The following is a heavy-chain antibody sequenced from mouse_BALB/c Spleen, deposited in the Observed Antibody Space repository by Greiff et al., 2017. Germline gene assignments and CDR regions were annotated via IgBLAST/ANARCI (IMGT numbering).Heavy chain of an antibody. J-gene: IGHJ3*01. Sequence: EVQVVESGGGLVKPGGSLKLSCAASGFTFSDYYMYWVRQTPEKRLEWVATISDGGSYTYYPDSVKGRFTIPRDNAKNNLYLQMSSLKSEDTAMYYCASPYGNYPSWFAYWGQGTLVTVSA. CDR2: ISDGGSYT. D-gene: IGHD2-10*02. V-gene: IGHV5-4*02. CDR3: ASPYGNYPSWFAY. CDR1: GFTFSDYY.